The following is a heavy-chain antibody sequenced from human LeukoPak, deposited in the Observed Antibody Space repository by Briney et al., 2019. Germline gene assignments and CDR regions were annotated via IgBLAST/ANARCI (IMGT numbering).Heavy chain of an antibody. Sequence: GGSLRLSCAASGFTFSSYGMNWVRQAPGKGLEWVSYISDSGSNIHYADSVKGRFTISRDNAKDSLYLQMNSLRAEDTAVYYCAILGLDTYDYVWGSYRYFGHWGHGTLVTVSS. V-gene: IGHV3-21*05. CDR3: AILGLDTYDYVWGSYRYFGH. CDR1: GFTFSSYG. CDR2: ISDSGSNI. J-gene: IGHJ4*01. D-gene: IGHD3-16*02.